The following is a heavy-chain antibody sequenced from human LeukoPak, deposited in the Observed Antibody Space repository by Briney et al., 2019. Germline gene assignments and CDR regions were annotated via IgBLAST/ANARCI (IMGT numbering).Heavy chain of an antibody. Sequence: SETLSLTRAVHGGSLSAYYWSWIRQPPGKGLEWIGEINHSGSTNYNPSLKSRVTISVDTSKNQFSRKLSSLTAADTAVYYCARLGGSYYGNNWFDPWGQGTLVTVSS. CDR3: ARLGGSYYGNNWFDP. CDR2: INHSGST. V-gene: IGHV4-34*01. J-gene: IGHJ5*02. D-gene: IGHD1-26*01. CDR1: GGSLSAYY.